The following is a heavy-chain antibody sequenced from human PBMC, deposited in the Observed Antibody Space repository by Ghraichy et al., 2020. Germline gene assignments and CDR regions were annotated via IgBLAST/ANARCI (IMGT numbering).Heavy chain of an antibody. Sequence: GESLNISCAASGFTFSSYWMSWVRQAPGKGLEWVANIKQDGSEKYYVDSVKGRFTISRDNAKNSLYLQMNSLRAEDTAVYYCARVSMIAGFDPWGQGTLVTVSS. CDR3: ARVSMIAGFDP. V-gene: IGHV3-7*03. D-gene: IGHD3-22*01. CDR2: IKQDGSEK. CDR1: GFTFSSYW. J-gene: IGHJ5*02.